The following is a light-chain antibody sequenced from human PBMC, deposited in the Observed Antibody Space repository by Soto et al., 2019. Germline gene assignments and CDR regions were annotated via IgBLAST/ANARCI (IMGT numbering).Light chain of an antibody. J-gene: IGKJ1*01. CDR2: KAS. CDR3: QQYATFPRT. CDR1: QTISSW. Sequence: DIQMTQSPSTLSGSVGDRVTSTCRASQTISSWLAWYQQKPGKAPKLLIYKASTLKSGVPSRFSGSGSGTEFTLTISSLQPDDFATYHCQQYATFPRTFGQGTKVDIK. V-gene: IGKV1-5*03.